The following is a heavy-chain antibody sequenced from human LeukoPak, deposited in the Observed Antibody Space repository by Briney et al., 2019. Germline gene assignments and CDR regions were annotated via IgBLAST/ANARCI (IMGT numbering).Heavy chain of an antibody. CDR2: ISYDGSNK. CDR3: AKAPPGVRGRSSDDY. CDR1: GFTFSSYG. V-gene: IGHV3-30*18. J-gene: IGHJ4*02. D-gene: IGHD3-10*01. Sequence: GGSLRLSCAASGFTFSSYGMHWVRQAPGKGLEWVAVISYDGSNKYYADSVKGRFTISRDNSKNTLYLQMNSLRAEDTAVYYCAKAPPGVRGRSSDDYWGQETLVTVSS.